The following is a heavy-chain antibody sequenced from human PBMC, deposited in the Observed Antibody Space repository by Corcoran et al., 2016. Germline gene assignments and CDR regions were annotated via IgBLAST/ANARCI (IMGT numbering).Heavy chain of an antibody. Sequence: QVQLVQSGAEVKKPGASVKVSCKASGYTFTGYYMHWVRQAPGQGLEWMGWINPNSGGTNYAQKLQGRVTMTRDTSNSTDYMGLSSLRSDDKAVYYCASGRITMIVVVDGSVGYGMDVWGQGTTVTVS. CDR1: GYTFTGYY. CDR2: INPNSGGT. V-gene: IGHV1-2*02. CDR3: ASGRITMIVVVDGSVGYGMDV. D-gene: IGHD3-22*01. J-gene: IGHJ6*02.